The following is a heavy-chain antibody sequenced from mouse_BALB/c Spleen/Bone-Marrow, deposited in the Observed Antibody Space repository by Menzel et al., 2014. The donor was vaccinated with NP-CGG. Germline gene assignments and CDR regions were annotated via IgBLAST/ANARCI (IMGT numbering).Heavy chain of an antibody. Sequence: EVKLLESGGGLVQPGGSLKLSCAASGFDFSRYWMSWVRQAPGKGLEWIGEINPDSSTINYTPSLKDKFIIPRDNAKNTLYPQMSKVRSEDTALYYCARLNYYGNLFVWGAGTTVTVSS. CDR1: GFDFSRYW. D-gene: IGHD1-1*01. CDR2: INPDSSTI. J-gene: IGHJ1*01. CDR3: ARLNYYGNLFV. V-gene: IGHV4-1*02.